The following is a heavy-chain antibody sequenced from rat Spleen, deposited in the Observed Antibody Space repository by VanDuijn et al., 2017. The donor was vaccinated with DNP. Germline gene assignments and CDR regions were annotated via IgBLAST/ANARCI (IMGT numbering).Heavy chain of an antibody. D-gene: IGHD1-1*01. CDR2: ISYDGSST. V-gene: IGHV5-29*01. Sequence: EVQLVESGGGLVQPGRSMKLSCAASGFTFSNYYMAWVRQAPTKGLEWVATISYDGSSTYYRDSVKGRFTISRDNAKSTLYLQMDSLRSEDTATYYCTRGTTVVTGWFAYWGQGTLVAVSS. CDR3: TRGTTVVTGWFAY. J-gene: IGHJ3*01. CDR1: GFTFSNYY.